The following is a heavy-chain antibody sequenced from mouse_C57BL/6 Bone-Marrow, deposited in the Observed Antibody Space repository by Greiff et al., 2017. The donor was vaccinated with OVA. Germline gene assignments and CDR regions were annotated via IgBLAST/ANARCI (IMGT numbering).Heavy chain of an antibody. J-gene: IGHJ4*01. CDR2: INPSTGGT. V-gene: IGHV1-42*01. Sequence: VQLQQSGPELVKPGASVKISCKASGYSFTGYYMNWVKQSPEKSLEWIGEINPSTGGTTYNQKFKAKATLTVDKSSSTAYMQLKSLTSEDSAVYYCARWLRAMDYWGQGTSVTVSS. CDR1: GYSFTGYY. CDR3: ARWLRAMDY. D-gene: IGHD2-2*01.